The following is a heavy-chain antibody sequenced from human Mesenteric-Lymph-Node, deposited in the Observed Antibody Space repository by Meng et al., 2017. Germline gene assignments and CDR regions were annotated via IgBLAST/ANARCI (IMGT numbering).Heavy chain of an antibody. J-gene: IGHJ3*02. D-gene: IGHD3-16*02. Sequence: SETLSLTCAVYGGSFSGYYWSWIRQPPGKGLEWIGSIYYSGSTYYNPSLKSRVTISVDTSKNQFSLKLSSVTAADTAVYYCARDRDDYDYVWGSYLVAGDDAFDIWGQGTMVTVSS. CDR1: GGSFSGYY. CDR3: ARDRDDYDYVWGSYLVAGDDAFDI. V-gene: IGHV4-34*01. CDR2: IYYSGST.